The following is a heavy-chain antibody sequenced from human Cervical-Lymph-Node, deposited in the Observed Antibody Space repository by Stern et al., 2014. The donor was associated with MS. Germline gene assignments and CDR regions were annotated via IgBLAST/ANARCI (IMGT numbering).Heavy chain of an antibody. CDR1: GYTFTSYG. CDR3: ARDRGAARPYYYYGMDV. V-gene: IGHV1-18*01. CDR2: ISAYNGNT. J-gene: IGHJ6*02. D-gene: IGHD6-6*01. Sequence: QVQLVESGDEVKKPGASVKVSCKASGYTFTSYGVSWVRQAPGQGLEWMGWISAYNGNTNYAQELQGRVTMTTDTSTSTAYMELRSLRSDDTAVYYCARDRGAARPYYYYGMDVWGQGTTVTVSS.